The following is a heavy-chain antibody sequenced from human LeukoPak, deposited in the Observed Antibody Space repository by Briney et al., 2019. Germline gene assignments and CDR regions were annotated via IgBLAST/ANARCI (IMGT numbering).Heavy chain of an antibody. CDR2: IYYSGST. D-gene: IGHD3-16*01. Sequence: PSETLSLTCTVSGGSISGGDYYWSWIRQPPGKGLEWIGYIYYSGSTYYNPSLKSRVTISVDTSKNQFSLKLSSVTAADTAVYYCARVAPTFGGAPHAFDIWGQGTMVTVSS. J-gene: IGHJ3*02. CDR1: GGSISGGDYY. CDR3: ARVAPTFGGAPHAFDI. V-gene: IGHV4-30-4*01.